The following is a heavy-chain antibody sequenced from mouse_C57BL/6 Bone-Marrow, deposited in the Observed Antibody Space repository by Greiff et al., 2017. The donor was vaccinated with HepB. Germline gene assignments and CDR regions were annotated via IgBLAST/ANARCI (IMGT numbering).Heavy chain of an antibody. CDR2: IDPSDSYT. D-gene: IGHD1-1*01. CDR3: ARRGYYGSRYFDV. Sequence: QVQLQQPGAELVRPGTSVKLSCKASGYTFTSYWMHWVKQRPGQGLEWIGVIDPSDSYTNYNPKFKGKATLNVDTSSSTSYMQLSSLTSEDSAVYYCARRGYYGSRYFDVWGTGTTVTVSS. CDR1: GYTFTSYW. V-gene: IGHV1-59*01. J-gene: IGHJ1*03.